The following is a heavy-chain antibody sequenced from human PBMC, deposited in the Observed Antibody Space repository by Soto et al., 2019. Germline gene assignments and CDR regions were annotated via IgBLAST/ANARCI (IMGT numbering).Heavy chain of an antibody. CDR1: GFAFDDYT. V-gene: IGHV3-43*01. Sequence: QTGGSLRLSCAASGFAFDDYTMHWVRQAPGKGLEWVSLISWDGGSTYYADSVKGRFTISRDNSKNSLYLQMNSLRTEDTALYYCAKAVGYCSSTSCLGGYYYGMDVWGQGTTVTVSS. J-gene: IGHJ6*02. CDR3: AKAVGYCSSTSCLGGYYYGMDV. CDR2: ISWDGGST. D-gene: IGHD2-2*01.